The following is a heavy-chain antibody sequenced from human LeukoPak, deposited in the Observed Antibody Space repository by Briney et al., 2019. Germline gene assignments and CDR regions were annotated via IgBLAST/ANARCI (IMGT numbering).Heavy chain of an antibody. CDR3: VVDFQYSSP. CDR2: INTDGRST. J-gene: IGHJ5*02. CDR1: GLSFSNYW. V-gene: IGHV3-74*01. Sequence: PGGSLRLSCAAFGLSFSNYWMHWVRQAPGKGLVWVSGINTDGRSTIYADSVKGRFTISRDNAKNTLYLQMNSPRIEDTAVYYCVVDFQYSSPWGQGTLVTVSS. D-gene: IGHD4-11*01.